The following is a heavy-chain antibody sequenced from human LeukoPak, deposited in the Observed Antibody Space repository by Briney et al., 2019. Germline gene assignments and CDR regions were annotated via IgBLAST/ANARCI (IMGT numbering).Heavy chain of an antibody. Sequence: TGGSLRLSCAASGFTFSIYEMIWVRQAPGKGLVGVSYISGSGSNIYYADYVKGRFTISRDNAKISLYLQMNSLRAEDTAVYHCARAMLVGATTFDYWGQGTLVTVSS. CDR1: GFTFSIYE. V-gene: IGHV3-48*03. D-gene: IGHD1-26*01. J-gene: IGHJ4*02. CDR2: ISGSGSNI. CDR3: ARAMLVGATTFDY.